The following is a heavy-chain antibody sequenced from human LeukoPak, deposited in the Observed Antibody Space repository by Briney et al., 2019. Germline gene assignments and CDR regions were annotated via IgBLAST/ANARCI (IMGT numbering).Heavy chain of an antibody. Sequence: PSETLSLTCTVSGGSISSSSYYWGWIRQPPGKGLEWIGSIYYSGSTYYNPSLKSRVTISVDTSKNQFSLKLSSVTAADTAVYYCARVKADIVLMVYAPRAFDYWGQGTLVTVSS. CDR1: GGSISSSSYY. CDR2: IYYSGST. CDR3: ARVKADIVLMVYAPRAFDY. D-gene: IGHD2-8*01. V-gene: IGHV4-39*01. J-gene: IGHJ4*02.